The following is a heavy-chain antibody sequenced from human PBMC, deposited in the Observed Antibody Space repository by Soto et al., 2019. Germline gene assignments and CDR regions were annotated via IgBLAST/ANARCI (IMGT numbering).Heavy chain of an antibody. V-gene: IGHV4-34*01. CDR3: ARGRVSYSSQVGIKEYGMDV. Sequence: SETLSLTCAVYGGSFRGYYWRWIRQPPGKGLEWIGEINHSGSTNYNPSLKSRVTISVDTSKNQFSLKLSSVTAADTAVYYCARGRVSYSSQVGIKEYGMDVWGQGTTVTVSS. CDR1: GGSFRGYY. D-gene: IGHD1-20*01. J-gene: IGHJ6*02. CDR2: INHSGST.